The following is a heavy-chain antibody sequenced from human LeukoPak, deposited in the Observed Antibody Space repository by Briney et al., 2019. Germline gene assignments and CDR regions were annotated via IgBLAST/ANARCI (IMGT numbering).Heavy chain of an antibody. CDR3: ARDRTQYSSGWYNWFDP. CDR2: IYYSGST. Sequence: PSETLSLTCTVSGGSISSYYWSWIRQPPGKGLEWIGYIYYSGSTNYNLSLKSRVTISVDTSKNQFSLKLSSVTAADTAVYYCARDRTQYSSGWYNWFDPWGQGTLVTVSS. D-gene: IGHD6-19*01. J-gene: IGHJ5*02. V-gene: IGHV4-59*01. CDR1: GGSISSYY.